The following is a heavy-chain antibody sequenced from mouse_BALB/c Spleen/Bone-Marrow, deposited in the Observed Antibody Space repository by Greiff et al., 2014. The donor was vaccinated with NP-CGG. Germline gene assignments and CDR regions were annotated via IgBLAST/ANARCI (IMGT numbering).Heavy chain of an antibody. J-gene: IGHJ4*01. CDR1: GFAFSGYD. CDR2: ISSGGINT. D-gene: IGHD2-2*01. V-gene: IGHV5-12-1*01. CDR3: ARQRGYAYAMDY. Sequence: VQLKESGGGLVKPGGSLKLSCAASGFAFSGYDMSWVRQTPEKRLEWVAYISSGGINTYYPDSVKGRFTISRDNAKNTLYLQMNRLKSEDTAMYYCARQRGYAYAMDYRGQGTSVTVSS.